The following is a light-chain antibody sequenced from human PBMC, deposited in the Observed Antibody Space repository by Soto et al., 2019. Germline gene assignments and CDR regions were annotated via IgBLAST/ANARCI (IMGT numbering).Light chain of an antibody. CDR1: QSISTY. CDR2: AAS. J-gene: IGKJ1*01. Sequence: DIQMTQSPSSLSASVGDRVTITCRASQSISTYLNWYQQKPGKAPRLLIYAASTLQSGVPSRFSGGGSGTEFTLTISSMHTEDSATYYCLQHNTHPRTFGQGTKVDIK. CDR3: LQHNTHPRT. V-gene: IGKV1-39*01.